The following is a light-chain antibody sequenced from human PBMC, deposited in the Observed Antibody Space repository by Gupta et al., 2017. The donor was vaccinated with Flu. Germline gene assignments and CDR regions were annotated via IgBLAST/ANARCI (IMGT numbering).Light chain of an antibody. V-gene: IGLV3-19*01. Sequence: SSELTQDPAVSVALGQTVRITCQGDSLRSYYASWYQQKPGQAPVLVIYGKNHRPSGIPDRFSGSSSGNTASLTITWAQAEDEADYYCNSRDSSGNHVVFGGGTKLTVL. CDR3: NSRDSSGNHVV. CDR1: SLRSYY. J-gene: IGLJ2*01. CDR2: GKN.